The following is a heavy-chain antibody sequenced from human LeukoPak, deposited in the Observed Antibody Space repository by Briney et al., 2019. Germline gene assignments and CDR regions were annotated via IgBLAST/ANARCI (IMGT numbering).Heavy chain of an antibody. J-gene: IGHJ5*02. CDR3: ARHYGP. CDR2: IYSSGST. CDR1: GFTFSSYG. D-gene: IGHD4-17*01. Sequence: PGGSLRLSCAASGFTFSSYGMHWIRQPPGKGLEWIGSIYSSGSTYYNPSLKSRVTISVDTSKNQFSLKLTSVTAADTAVYYCARHYGPWGQGTLVTVSS. V-gene: IGHV4-39*01.